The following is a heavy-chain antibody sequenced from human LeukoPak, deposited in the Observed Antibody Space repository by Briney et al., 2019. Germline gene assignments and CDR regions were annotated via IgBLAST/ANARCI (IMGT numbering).Heavy chain of an antibody. CDR3: GRGSVAPDC. CDR2: IKKDGSAK. Sequence: GGSLRLSCTASGFTFSSYWMNWVRQAPGKGLEWVAGIKKDGSAKFYVDSVKGRFTISRDNTKNSLYLQMNSLGVEDTAVYYCGRGSVAPDCWGQGTLVTVSS. V-gene: IGHV3-7*04. D-gene: IGHD2-21*01. J-gene: IGHJ4*02. CDR1: GFTFSSYW.